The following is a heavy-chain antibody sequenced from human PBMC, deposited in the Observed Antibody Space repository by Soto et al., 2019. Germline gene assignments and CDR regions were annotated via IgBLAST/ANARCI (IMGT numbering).Heavy chain of an antibody. D-gene: IGHD6-13*01. V-gene: IGHV1-69*01. CDR1: GGTFSSYA. Sequence: VQLVQSGAEVKKPGSSVKVSCKASGGTFSSYAISWVRQAPGQGLEWMGGIIPIFGTANYAQKFQGRVTITADESTSTAYMELSSLRTEDTAVYYCVLLAREGDIAAAGTFDYWGQGTLVTVSS. CDR3: VLLAREGDIAAAGTFDY. CDR2: IIPIFGTA. J-gene: IGHJ4*02.